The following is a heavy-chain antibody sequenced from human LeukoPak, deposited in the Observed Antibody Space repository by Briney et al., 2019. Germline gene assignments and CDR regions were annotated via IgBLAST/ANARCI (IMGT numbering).Heavy chain of an antibody. D-gene: IGHD3-22*01. J-gene: IGHJ3*02. CDR2: SRNKANSYIT. CDR3: ARGSTYYYDSSGYSNAFDI. V-gene: IGHV3-72*01. CDR1: GFTFSDHY. Sequence: AGGSLRLSCAASGFTFSDHYMDWVRQAPGKGLEWVGRSRNKANSYITEYAASVKGRFTISRDDSKNSLYLQMNSLKTEDTAVYYCARGSTYYYDSSGYSNAFDIWGQGTMVTVSS.